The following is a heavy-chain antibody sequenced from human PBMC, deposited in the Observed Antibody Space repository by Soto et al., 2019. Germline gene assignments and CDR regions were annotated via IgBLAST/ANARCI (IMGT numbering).Heavy chain of an antibody. Sequence: QEQLVESGGGVVLPGRSLRLSCAASGFTFNTFGMHWVRQAPGKGLEWVAVISYDGSDKYYSDSVRGRFTIPRDNSMNTLYLQMNRLRTEDTAVYFCAKSPNFYCSSYHCYKYYFDYWGQGTLVTVSS. J-gene: IGHJ4*02. D-gene: IGHD2-2*01. CDR3: AKSPNFYCSSYHCYKYYFDY. CDR1: GFTFNTFG. CDR2: ISYDGSDK. V-gene: IGHV3-30*18.